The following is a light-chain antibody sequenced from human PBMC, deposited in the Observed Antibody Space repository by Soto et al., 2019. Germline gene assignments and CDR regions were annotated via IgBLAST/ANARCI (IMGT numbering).Light chain of an antibody. J-gene: IGKJ5*01. V-gene: IGKV3-15*01. CDR1: QSVSSN. CDR3: QQYSSWPIT. Sequence: EIVMTQSPATLSVSPGERVTLSCRASQSVSSNLAWYQQKPGQAPRLLIYGASTRATGIPARFSGSGSETEFTLTISSLQSEDFAVYHCQQYSSWPITFGQGIRLEIK. CDR2: GAS.